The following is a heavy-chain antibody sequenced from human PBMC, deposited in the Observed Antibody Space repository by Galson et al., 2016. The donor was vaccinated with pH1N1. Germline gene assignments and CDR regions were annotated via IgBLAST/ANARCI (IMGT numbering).Heavy chain of an antibody. CDR2: IHYSGFT. CDR3: ASLVRGSYPDPLYYFDF. CDR1: GGSLSSRNFY. D-gene: IGHD1-26*01. V-gene: IGHV4-39*01. J-gene: IGHJ4*02. Sequence: ETLSLTCTVSGGSLSSRNFYGGWIRQPPGKGLEWIGSIHYSGFTHYNSSLQSRVTISVDTSENQFSLRLSSVTAADTAVYYCASLVRGSYPDPLYYFDFWGLGTLVPVSS.